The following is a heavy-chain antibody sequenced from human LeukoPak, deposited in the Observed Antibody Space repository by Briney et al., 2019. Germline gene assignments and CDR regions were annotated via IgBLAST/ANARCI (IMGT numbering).Heavy chain of an antibody. J-gene: IGHJ3*02. CDR3: ARDLTYYYDSSGYDI. D-gene: IGHD3-22*01. CDR1: GFTFSSYG. Sequence: GGSLRLSCAASGFTFSSYGMHWVRQAPGKGLEWVAVIWYDGSNKYYADSVKGRCTIPRDNSKNTLYLQMNSLRAEDTAVYYCARDLTYYYDSSGYDIWGQGTMVTVSS. V-gene: IGHV3-33*01. CDR2: IWYDGSNK.